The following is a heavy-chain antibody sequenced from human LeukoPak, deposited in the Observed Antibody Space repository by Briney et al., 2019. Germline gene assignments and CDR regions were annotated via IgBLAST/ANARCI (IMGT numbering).Heavy chain of an antibody. CDR1: GGSISSYYW. V-gene: IGHV2-70*11. CDR3: AREITILDGFDP. CDR2: IDWDDDK. Sequence: TLSLTCTVSGGSISSYYWSWIRQPPGKALEWLARIDWDDDKYYNTSLKPRLTISKDTSKNQVVLTMTNMDPVDTATYYCAREITILDGFDPWGQGTLVTVSS. D-gene: IGHD3-9*01. J-gene: IGHJ5*02.